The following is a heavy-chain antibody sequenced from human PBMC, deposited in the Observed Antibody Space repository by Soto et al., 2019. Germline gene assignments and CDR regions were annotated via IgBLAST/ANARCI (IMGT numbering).Heavy chain of an antibody. CDR3: ASXXTIPNRACRY. J-gene: IGHJ4*02. Sequence: QVQLVESGGGLVKPGGSLRLSCAASGFSFSDYYMSWFRQAPGKGLEWISDISTNGNYIKSSDSVKGRFTISRDNAKNSLYLQMNSLRVEXTAVYYXASXXTIPNRACRYWGQGTLVTVSS. V-gene: IGHV3-11*05. CDR2: ISTNGNYI. D-gene: IGHD2-2*02. CDR1: GFSFSDYY.